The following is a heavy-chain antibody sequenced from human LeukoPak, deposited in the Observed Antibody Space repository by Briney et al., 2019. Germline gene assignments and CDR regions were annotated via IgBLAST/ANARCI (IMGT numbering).Heavy chain of an antibody. J-gene: IGHJ6*02. CDR3: ARAGVVVPYYYYYGMDV. V-gene: IGHV4-61*01. D-gene: IGHD2-2*01. CDR1: GGSVSSGSYY. CDR2: IYYSGST. Sequence: SETLSLTCTVSGGSVSSGSYYWSWIRQPPGKGLEWIGYIYYSGSTYYNPSLKSRVTISVDTSKNQFSLKLSSVTAADTAVYYCARAGVVVPYYYYYGMDVWGQGTTVTVSS.